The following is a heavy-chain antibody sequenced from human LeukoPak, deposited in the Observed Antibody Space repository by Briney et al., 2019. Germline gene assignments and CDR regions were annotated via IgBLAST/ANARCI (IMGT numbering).Heavy chain of an antibody. CDR2: ISAYNGNT. CDR1: GYTFTSYG. D-gene: IGHD3-9*01. Sequence: GASVKVSCKASGYTFTSYGISWVRQAPGQGLEWMGWISAYNGNTNYAQKLQGRVTMTTDTSTSTAYMELRSLRSDDTAVYYCASNYDILTGHQPYYDYWGQGTLVTVSS. CDR3: ASNYDILTGHQPYYDY. J-gene: IGHJ4*02. V-gene: IGHV1-18*01.